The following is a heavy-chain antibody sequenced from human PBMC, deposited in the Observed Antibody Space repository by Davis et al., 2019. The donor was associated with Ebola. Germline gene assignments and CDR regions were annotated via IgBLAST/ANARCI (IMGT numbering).Heavy chain of an antibody. CDR2: IYSGGST. J-gene: IGHJ4*02. CDR3: AREIGGSGWYSVDY. CDR1: GFSISSNY. Sequence: GESLKISCAASGFSISSNYMSWVRQAPGKGLEWVSVIYSGGSTFYADSVKGRFIMSRDNSKNMVFLQMNSLRAEDTALYYCAREIGGSGWYSVDYWGQGTLVTVSS. D-gene: IGHD6-19*01. V-gene: IGHV3-66*01.